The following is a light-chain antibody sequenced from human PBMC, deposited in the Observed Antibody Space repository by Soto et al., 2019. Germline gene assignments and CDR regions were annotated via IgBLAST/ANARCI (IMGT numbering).Light chain of an antibody. CDR3: STWDDSLNSVL. CDR1: TSNIGSNT. V-gene: IGLV1-44*01. CDR2: RDN. Sequence: QPVLTQPPSASGTPGQRVTISCSGSTSNIGSNTVNWYQQLPATAPKLLIYRDNQRPSGVPDRFSGSKSGTSASLAISGLQSEDESDYYCSTWDDSLNSVLFGGGTKLTVL. J-gene: IGLJ2*01.